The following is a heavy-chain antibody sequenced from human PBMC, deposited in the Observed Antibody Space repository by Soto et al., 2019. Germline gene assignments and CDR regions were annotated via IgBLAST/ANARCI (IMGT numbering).Heavy chain of an antibody. J-gene: IGHJ5*02. V-gene: IGHV3-48*02. Sequence: GGSLRLSCAASGFTFSTHSMNWVRQAPGKGLEWVSYISSGSSTIYYADSVRGRFTISRDNAKNSLYLQMSSLRDEDTAVYYCARDKNDRSGWLNWFDTWGQGTLVTVSS. D-gene: IGHD6-25*01. CDR3: ARDKNDRSGWLNWFDT. CDR1: GFTFSTHS. CDR2: ISSGSSTI.